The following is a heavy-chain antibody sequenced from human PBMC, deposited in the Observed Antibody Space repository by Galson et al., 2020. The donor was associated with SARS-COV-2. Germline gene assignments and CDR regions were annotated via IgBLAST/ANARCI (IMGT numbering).Heavy chain of an antibody. CDR3: ARPSSSGYYSVWYFDL. CDR1: GYSLSSDYY. V-gene: IGHV4-38-2*01. Sequence: SQTLSLTCAVSGYSLSSDYYWGWIRQPPGKGLEWIGNIYHSGTTYYNPSLKSRVTISIDKSKNQFSLQLSSVTAADTAVYYCARPSSSGYYSVWYFDLWGRGTLVTVSS. CDR2: IYHSGTT. D-gene: IGHD3-22*01. J-gene: IGHJ2*01.